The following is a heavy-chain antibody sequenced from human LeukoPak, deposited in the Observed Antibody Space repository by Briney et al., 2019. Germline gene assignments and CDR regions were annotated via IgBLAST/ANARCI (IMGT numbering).Heavy chain of an antibody. CDR3: ASGHYGDYGQWSSMNY. CDR1: GGTFSSYA. Sequence: SVKVSCKASGGTFSSYAISWVRQAPGQGLEWMGRIIPILAIANYAQKFQGRVTIAADKSTSTAYMELSSLTSEDTAIYYCASGHYGDYGQWSSMNYWGQGTPVTVSS. J-gene: IGHJ4*02. CDR2: IIPILAIA. D-gene: IGHD4-17*01. V-gene: IGHV1-69*04.